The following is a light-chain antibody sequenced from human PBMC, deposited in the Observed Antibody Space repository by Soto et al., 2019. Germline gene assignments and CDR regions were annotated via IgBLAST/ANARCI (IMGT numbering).Light chain of an antibody. V-gene: IGKV3-20*01. Sequence: EIVLTQSPGTLSLSPGERATLSCRASQSIASSYVAWFQQKPGQAPRLLIYGASSRATGIPDSFSGSGSRTDFTLTITRLEPEDFAVYYCQQYGSSPRYTFGPGTKVDIK. J-gene: IGKJ3*01. CDR3: QQYGSSPRYT. CDR2: GAS. CDR1: QSIASSY.